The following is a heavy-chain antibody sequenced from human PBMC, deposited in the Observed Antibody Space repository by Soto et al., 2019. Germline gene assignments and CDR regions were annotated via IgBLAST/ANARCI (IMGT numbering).Heavy chain of an antibody. D-gene: IGHD4-17*01. CDR1: GFTFSSYS. V-gene: IGHV3-21*01. Sequence: PGGSLRLSCAASGFTFSSYSMNWVRQAPGKGLEWVSSISSSSSYIYYADSVKGRFTISRDNAKNSLYLQMNSLRAEDTAVYYCARPRTTVTPTEYFQHWGQGTLVTVSS. J-gene: IGHJ1*01. CDR2: ISSSSSYI. CDR3: ARPRTTVTPTEYFQH.